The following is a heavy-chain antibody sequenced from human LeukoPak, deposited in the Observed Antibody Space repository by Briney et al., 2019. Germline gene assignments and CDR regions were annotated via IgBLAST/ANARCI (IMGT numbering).Heavy chain of an antibody. CDR1: GYSFTSYW. V-gene: IGHV5-51*01. CDR2: IYPGDSDI. D-gene: IGHD6-13*01. Sequence: GESLKISCKGSGYSFTSYWIGWVRQMPGKGLEWMGIIYPGDSDIRYSPSFQGQVTISADKSISTAYLQWSSLKASDTAMYYCARRREQSSSWFSNWFDPWGQGTLVTVSS. CDR3: ARRREQSSSWFSNWFDP. J-gene: IGHJ5*02.